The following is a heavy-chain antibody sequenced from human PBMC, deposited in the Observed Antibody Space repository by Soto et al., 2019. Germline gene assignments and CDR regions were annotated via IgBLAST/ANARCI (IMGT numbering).Heavy chain of an antibody. V-gene: IGHV4-30-4*01. D-gene: IGHD4-17*01. CDR1: GGSSSSGDYY. Sequence: QVQLQESGPGLVKPSQTLSLTCTDSGGSSSSGDYYLSWIRQPPGKGLEWIGYIYYRGSTYYTPSLKRRVTISVDASKHQFSLKLSAVTAADTAEYYCARADGDYAFDYWGQGTLVTVSS. J-gene: IGHJ4*02. CDR3: ARADGDYAFDY. CDR2: IYYRGST.